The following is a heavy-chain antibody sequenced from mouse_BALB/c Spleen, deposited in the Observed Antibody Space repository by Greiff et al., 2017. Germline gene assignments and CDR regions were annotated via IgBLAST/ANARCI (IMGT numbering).Heavy chain of an antibody. D-gene: IGHD1-2*01. CDR3: ARDYYGYSAWFAY. CDR1: GFTFSSFG. CDR2: ISSGSSTI. V-gene: IGHV5-17*02. J-gene: IGHJ3*01. Sequence: EVQLVESGGGLVQPGGSRKLSCAASGFTFSSFGMHWVRQAPEKGLEWVAYISSGSSTIYYADKVKGRFTISRDNPKNTLFLQMTSLRSEDTAMYYCARDYYGYSAWFAYWGQGTLVTVSA.